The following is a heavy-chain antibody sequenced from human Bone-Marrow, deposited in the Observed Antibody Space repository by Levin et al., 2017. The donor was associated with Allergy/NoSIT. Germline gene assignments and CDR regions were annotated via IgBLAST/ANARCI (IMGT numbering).Heavy chain of an antibody. CDR2: ISYSAST. J-gene: IGHJ4*02. CDR1: GDSINSQGYY. Sequence: SETLSLTCSVSGDSINSQGYYWTWIRHHPGKGLEWLGSISYSASTYYTPSLRGRLYLSLDTSKNQFSLKLTSVTAADTAIYFCARGSGIGAPSFDFWGQGTLITVSS. CDR3: ARGSGIGAPSFDF. D-gene: IGHD6-13*01. V-gene: IGHV4-31*03.